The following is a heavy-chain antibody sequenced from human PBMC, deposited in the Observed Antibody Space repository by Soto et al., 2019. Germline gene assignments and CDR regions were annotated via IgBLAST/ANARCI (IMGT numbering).Heavy chain of an antibody. V-gene: IGHV3-66*01. CDR3: ARAGYCTNGVCGDDAFDI. CDR1: GFTVSSNY. Sequence: GGSLRLSCAASGFTVSSNYMSWVRQAPGKGLEWVSVIYSGGSTYYADSVKGRFTISRDNSKNTLYLQMNSLRAEDTAVYYCARAGYCTNGVCGDDAFDIWGQGTMVTVSS. CDR2: IYSGGST. D-gene: IGHD2-8*01. J-gene: IGHJ3*02.